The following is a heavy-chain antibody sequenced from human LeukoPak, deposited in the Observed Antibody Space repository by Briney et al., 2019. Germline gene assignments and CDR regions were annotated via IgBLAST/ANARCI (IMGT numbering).Heavy chain of an antibody. V-gene: IGHV3-30*02. D-gene: IGHD1-26*01. CDR2: IRYDGNSK. J-gene: IGHJ4*02. CDR3: ARARLGSTTSFYFDH. CDR1: GFTFSSFD. Sequence: GGSLRLSCSASGFTFSSFDMHWVRQAPGKGLEWTTFIRYDGNSKYYAGSVQGRFTLSRDNSKNTLYLQLDSLRGDDTAVYYCARARLGSTTSFYFDHWGQGALVTVSS.